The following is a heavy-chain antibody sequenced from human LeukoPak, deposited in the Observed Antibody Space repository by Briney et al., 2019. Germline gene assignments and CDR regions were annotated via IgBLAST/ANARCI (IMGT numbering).Heavy chain of an antibody. Sequence: GGSLRLSCAASGFTFHSFAMSWVRQAPGKGLEWVSPISAGGGSSYYVDSVKGRFTISRDNAKNSLYLQMNSLRAEDTAVYYCARGVNYHGSGSYLRDWFDPWGQGTLVTISS. V-gene: IGHV3-23*01. J-gene: IGHJ5*02. D-gene: IGHD3-10*01. CDR3: ARGVNYHGSGSYLRDWFDP. CDR1: GFTFHSFA. CDR2: ISAGGGSS.